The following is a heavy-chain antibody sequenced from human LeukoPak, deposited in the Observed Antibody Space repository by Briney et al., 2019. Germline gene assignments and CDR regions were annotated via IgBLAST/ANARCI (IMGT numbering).Heavy chain of an antibody. CDR3: ARGAVAGRRFDY. V-gene: IGHV1-46*03. J-gene: IGHJ4*02. CDR1: GYTFTSYY. D-gene: IGHD6-19*01. Sequence: ASVKVSCKASGYTFTSYYMHWVRQAPGQGLEWMGIINPSGGSTSYAQRFQGRVTMTRDTSTCTVYMELSSLRSEDTAVYYCARGAVAGRRFDYWGQGTLVTVSS. CDR2: INPSGGST.